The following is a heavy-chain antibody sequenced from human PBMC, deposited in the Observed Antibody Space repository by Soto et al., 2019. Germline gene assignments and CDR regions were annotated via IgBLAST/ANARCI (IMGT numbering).Heavy chain of an antibody. CDR3: TTVGGNNWPPL. V-gene: IGHV3-15*07. D-gene: IGHD1-1*01. CDR2: IRNKAEGETL. CDR1: GFTFSNAW. J-gene: IGHJ4*02. Sequence: EVQLVASGGGLVKPGGSLRLSCASSGFTFSNAWMNWVRQAPGKGLEWVGRIRNKAEGETLEYATPVKGRFTISRDDSQNMAYLQRSRLKSEDTAVYYCTTVGGNNWPPLWGQGALVTVSS.